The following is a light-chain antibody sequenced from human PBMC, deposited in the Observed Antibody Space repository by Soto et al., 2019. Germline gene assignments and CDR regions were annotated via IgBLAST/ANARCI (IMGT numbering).Light chain of an antibody. CDR1: QSVSND. V-gene: IGKV3-11*01. J-gene: IGKJ5*01. CDR2: DAS. Sequence: EMVLPQSPGTLSLSPGDRATLSCRAIQSVSNDYVAWVQQKPGQAPRLLIYDASNRATGIPARFSGSGSGTDFTLTISSLEPEDFAVYYCQQRSNRITFGQGTRLEI. CDR3: QQRSNRIT.